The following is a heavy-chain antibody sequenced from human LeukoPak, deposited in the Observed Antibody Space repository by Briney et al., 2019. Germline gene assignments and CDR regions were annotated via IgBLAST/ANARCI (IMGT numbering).Heavy chain of an antibody. CDR3: AKVGWQLVFSYYYGMDV. D-gene: IGHD6-6*01. J-gene: IGHJ6*02. CDR2: ISANEGRT. V-gene: IGHV3-23*01. Sequence: GSLRLSCAASGFTFSTYTMHWVRQAPGKGLKWVSSISANEGRTYYADSVEGRFTVSRDNSENTLYLQMNNLRAEDTAVYYCAKVGWQLVFSYYYGMDVCGQATTVTVSS. CDR1: GFTFSTYT.